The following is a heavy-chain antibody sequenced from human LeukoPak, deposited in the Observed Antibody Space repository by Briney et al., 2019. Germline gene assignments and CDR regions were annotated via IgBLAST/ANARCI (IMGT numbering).Heavy chain of an antibody. CDR2: TYYRSELYS. V-gene: IGHV6-1*01. Sequence: SQTLSLTCAISGDSVSSNSAAWNWIRQSPSRGLEWLGRTYYRSELYSDSAVYVRSRITINPDTSKNQFSLQLNSVTPEDTAVYYCARDSAPGGDCYFDYWGQGTLVTVSS. CDR1: GDSVSSNSAA. CDR3: ARDSAPGGDCYFDY. J-gene: IGHJ4*02. D-gene: IGHD2-21*02.